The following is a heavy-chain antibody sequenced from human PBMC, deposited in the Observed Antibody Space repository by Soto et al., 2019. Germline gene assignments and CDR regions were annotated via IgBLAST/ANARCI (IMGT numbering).Heavy chain of an antibody. CDR1: GYTFTSYA. CDR3: ARGPNPYYFDY. CDR2: INAGNGNT. J-gene: IGHJ4*02. V-gene: IGHV1-3*01. Sequence: QVQLVQSGAEVKKPGASVKVSCKASGYTFTSYAMHWVRQAPGQRLEWMGWINAGNGNTKYSQKFQGRVTITRETSARTAYMELSSLRSEDTAVYYCARGPNPYYFDYWGQGTLVTVSS.